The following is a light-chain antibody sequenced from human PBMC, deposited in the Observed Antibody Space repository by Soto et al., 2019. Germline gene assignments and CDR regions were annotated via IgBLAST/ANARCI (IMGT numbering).Light chain of an antibody. CDR3: QHWTDYTWK. CDR2: TTS. V-gene: IGKV1-5*03. J-gene: IGKJ1*01. Sequence: DLHMTQSPSTLSAAVGYRVTLTCRASQSLIMWLAWYQQKPGKAPNLLIYTTSSLESGVPSSFSGSGSGTEITLTLSIQQPDDFATYYRQHWTDYTWKFGQGTKVEFK. CDR1: QSLIMW.